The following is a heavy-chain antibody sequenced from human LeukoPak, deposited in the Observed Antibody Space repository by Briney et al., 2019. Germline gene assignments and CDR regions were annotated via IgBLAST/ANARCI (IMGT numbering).Heavy chain of an antibody. CDR3: ARDIYSSSWYRFASNWFDP. J-gene: IGHJ5*02. Sequence: SETLSLTCTVSGGSISSYYWSWIRQPAGKGLEWIGRIYTSGSTNYNPFLKSRVTMSVDTSKNQFSLKLSSVTAADTAVYYCARDIYSSSWYRFASNWFDPWGQGTLVTVSS. D-gene: IGHD6-13*01. CDR1: GGSISSYY. CDR2: IYTSGST. V-gene: IGHV4-4*07.